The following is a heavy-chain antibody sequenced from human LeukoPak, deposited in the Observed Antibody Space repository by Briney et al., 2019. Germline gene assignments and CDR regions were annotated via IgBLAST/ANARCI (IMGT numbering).Heavy chain of an antibody. V-gene: IGHV4-38-2*02. CDR1: GYSISSGYY. J-gene: IGHJ3*02. CDR3: ARRYCSGGTCYSERGAFDI. D-gene: IGHD2-15*01. Sequence: SETLSLTCTVSGYSISSGYYWGWIRQPPGKGLEWIGYIYYSGSTNYNPSLKSRVTISVDTSKNQFSLKLSSVTAADTAVFYCARRYCSGGTCYSERGAFDIWGQGTMVTVSS. CDR2: IYYSGST.